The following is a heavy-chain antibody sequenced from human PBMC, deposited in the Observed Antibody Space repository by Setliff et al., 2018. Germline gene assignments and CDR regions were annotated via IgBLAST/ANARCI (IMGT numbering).Heavy chain of an antibody. J-gene: IGHJ4*02. Sequence: GESLKISCVASGFTFSRYWMSWVRQAPGKGLEWVANIKQDGSEKYYVDSVKGRFTISRDNAKNSLYLQMNSLRAEDTAVYYCARDGGEYWGQGTLVTVSS. CDR3: ARDGGEY. V-gene: IGHV3-7*01. D-gene: IGHD3-16*01. CDR1: GFTFSRYW. CDR2: IKQDGSEK.